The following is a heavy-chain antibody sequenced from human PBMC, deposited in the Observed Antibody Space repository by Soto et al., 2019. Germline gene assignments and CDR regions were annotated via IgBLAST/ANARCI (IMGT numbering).Heavy chain of an antibody. Sequence: PSETLSLTCTVSGVSTTRGEYYWSWLCQTPEKGQVWIGYIYYSENTNYNPSRKSRVTISVDTSKNQFSLKLSSVTAADTAMYYCATTVVTVTYWYFDLWGRGTLVTVSS. CDR2: IYYSENT. D-gene: IGHD2-15*01. J-gene: IGHJ2*01. CDR3: ATTVVTVTYWYFDL. V-gene: IGHV4-30-4*08. CDR1: GVSTTRGEYY.